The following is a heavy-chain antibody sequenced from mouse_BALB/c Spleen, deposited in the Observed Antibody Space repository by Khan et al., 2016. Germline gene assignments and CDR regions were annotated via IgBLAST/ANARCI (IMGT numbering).Heavy chain of an antibody. CDR2: ISYSGST. D-gene: IGHD2-4*01. J-gene: IGHJ2*01. CDR1: GYSITSDYA. CDR3: AIYDYDRGYFDY. Sequence: EVQLQESGPGLVKPSQSLSLTCTVTGYSITSDYAWNWIRQFPGNKLEWMGYISYSGSTSYNPSLKSRITITRDTSKNQFFLQWNSVATEDTATYYCAIYDYDRGYFDYWGQGTTLTVSS. V-gene: IGHV3-2*02.